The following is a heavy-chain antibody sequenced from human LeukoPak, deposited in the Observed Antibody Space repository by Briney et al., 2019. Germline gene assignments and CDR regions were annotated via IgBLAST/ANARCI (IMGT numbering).Heavy chain of an antibody. CDR2: TSHIGST. CDR3: ARDRISINALDM. CDR1: GASITGHY. D-gene: IGHD1-14*01. V-gene: IGHV4-59*11. Sequence: SETLSLTCTVSGASITGHYLTWIRQPPGNGLEWIGYTSHIGSTNYNSSLKSRVTISVDTSKNQFSLKLTSVTAADTALYYCARDRISINALDMWGQGTMVTVSS. J-gene: IGHJ3*02.